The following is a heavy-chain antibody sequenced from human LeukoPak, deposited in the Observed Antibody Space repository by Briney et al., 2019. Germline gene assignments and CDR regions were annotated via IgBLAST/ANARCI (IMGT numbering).Heavy chain of an antibody. D-gene: IGHD6-13*01. Sequence: SETLSLTCTVSGGSISSGSYYWSWIRQPAGKGLEWIGRIYTSGSTNYNPSLKSRVTISVDASKNQFSLKLSSVTAADTAVYYCAGRGIVAAGGVDYWGQGTLVTVSS. CDR3: AGRGIVAAGGVDY. CDR2: IYTSGST. J-gene: IGHJ4*02. CDR1: GGSISSGSYY. V-gene: IGHV4-61*02.